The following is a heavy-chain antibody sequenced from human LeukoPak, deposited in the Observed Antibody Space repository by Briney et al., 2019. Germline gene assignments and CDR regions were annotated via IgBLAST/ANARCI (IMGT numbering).Heavy chain of an antibody. CDR1: GFTFSSYW. CDR2: IKQDGSEK. J-gene: IGHJ4*02. CDR3: ARDDILTGYPTPFDY. Sequence: GGSLRLSCAASGFTFSSYWMSWVRQAPGKGLEWVANIKQDGSEKYYVDPVKGRFTISRDNAKNSLYLQMNSLRAEDTAVYYCARDDILTGYPTPFDYWGQGTLVTVSS. D-gene: IGHD3-9*01. V-gene: IGHV3-7*01.